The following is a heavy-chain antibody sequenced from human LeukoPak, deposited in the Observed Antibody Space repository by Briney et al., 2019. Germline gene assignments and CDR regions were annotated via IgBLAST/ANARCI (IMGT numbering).Heavy chain of an antibody. V-gene: IGHV4-4*07. J-gene: IGHJ1*01. D-gene: IGHD1-26*01. Sequence: SETLSLTCTVSGDSISVYYWGWIRQPAGKGLEWIGLIYTGGSTHYNPSLNSRVTLSVDTSKNQFSLKLTSVTAVDTAVYYCARATQYSGDFRGPEYFQHWSQGTLVTVSS. CDR1: GDSISVYY. CDR2: IYTGGST. CDR3: ARATQYSGDFRGPEYFQH.